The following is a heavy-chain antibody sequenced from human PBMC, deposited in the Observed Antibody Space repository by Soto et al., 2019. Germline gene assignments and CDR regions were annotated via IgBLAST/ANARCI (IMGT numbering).Heavy chain of an antibody. J-gene: IGHJ5*02. V-gene: IGHV4-59*01. Sequence: QVQLQESGPGLVKPSDTLSLTCTVSGASISQYYWSWIRQLPGKGLEWIGYIYFSGSTNYNPSLKSRVIMSVELSKNQFYLRLSSMTAADTAVYYCARDVKWDSCSGGSCYRSETFDPWGQGTLVTVSS. CDR1: GASISQYY. CDR2: IYFSGST. CDR3: ARDVKWDSCSGGSCYRSETFDP. D-gene: IGHD2-15*01.